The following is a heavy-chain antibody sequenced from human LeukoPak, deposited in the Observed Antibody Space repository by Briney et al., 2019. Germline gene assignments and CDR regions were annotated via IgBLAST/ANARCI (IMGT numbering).Heavy chain of an antibody. D-gene: IGHD3-22*01. J-gene: IGHJ3*02. V-gene: IGHV1-18*01. CDR3: AREVHYYDSSGYGLADPSDAFDI. Sequence: GASVKVSCKASGYTFTSYGISWVRQAPGQGLEWMGWISAYNGNTNYAQKLQGRVTMTTDTSTSTAYMELRSLRSEDTAVYYCAREVHYYDSSGYGLADPSDAFDIWGQGTMVTVSS. CDR1: GYTFTSYG. CDR2: ISAYNGNT.